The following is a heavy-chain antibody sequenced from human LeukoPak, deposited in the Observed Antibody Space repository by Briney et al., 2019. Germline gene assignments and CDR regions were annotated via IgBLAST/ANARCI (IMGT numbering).Heavy chain of an antibody. CDR1: GFTFSSYA. V-gene: IGHV3-30*04. D-gene: IGHD6-13*01. CDR2: ISYDGSNK. J-gene: IGHJ4*02. Sequence: GGSLRLSCAASGFTFSSYAMHWVRQAPGKGLEWVAVISYDGSNKYYADSVKGRFTISRDNSKSTLYLQMNSLRPEDTAVYYCARGSNFDYWGQGTLVTVSS. CDR3: ARGSNFDY.